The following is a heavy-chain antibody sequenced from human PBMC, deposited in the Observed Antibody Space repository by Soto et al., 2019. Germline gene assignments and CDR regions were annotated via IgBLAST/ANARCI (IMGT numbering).Heavy chain of an antibody. CDR3: ARSPHLGMDV. CDR1: GFTFSSYA. Sequence: QVQLVESGGGVVQPGRSLRLSCAASGFTFSSYAMHWVRQAPGKGLEWVAVISYDGSNKYYADSVKGRFTISRDNSKNTLYLQMNSLRAEDTAVYYCARSPHLGMDVWGQGTTVTVSS. V-gene: IGHV3-30-3*01. CDR2: ISYDGSNK. J-gene: IGHJ6*02.